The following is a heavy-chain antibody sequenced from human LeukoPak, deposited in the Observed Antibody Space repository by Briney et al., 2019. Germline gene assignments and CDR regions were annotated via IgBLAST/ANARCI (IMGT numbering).Heavy chain of an antibody. CDR3: ARKRIFRNWFDP. J-gene: IGHJ5*02. CDR1: GYTFNNYG. D-gene: IGHD3-9*01. CDR2: MNPNSGNT. Sequence: ASVKVSCKASGYTFNNYGISWVRQAPGQGLEWMGWMNPNSGNTGYAQKFQGRVTMTRNTSISTAYMELSSLRSEDTAVYYCARKRIFRNWFDPWGQGTLVTVPS. V-gene: IGHV1-8*02.